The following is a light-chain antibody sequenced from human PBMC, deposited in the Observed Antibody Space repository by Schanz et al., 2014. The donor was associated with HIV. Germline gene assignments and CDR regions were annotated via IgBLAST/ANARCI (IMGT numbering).Light chain of an antibody. CDR3: SSYTGSTTLV. CDR1: SRDVGGYNY. Sequence: QSALTQPASVSGSPGQSITISCTGTSRDVGGYNYVSWYQQHPGKAPKLIISDVSNRPSGVSNRFSGSKSGNTASLTISGLQAEDEADYYCSSYTGSTTLVFGGGTKLT. V-gene: IGLV2-14*03. J-gene: IGLJ3*02. CDR2: DVS.